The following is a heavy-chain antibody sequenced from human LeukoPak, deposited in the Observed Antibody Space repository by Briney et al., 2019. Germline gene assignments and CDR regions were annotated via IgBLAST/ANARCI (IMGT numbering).Heavy chain of an antibody. CDR3: ARGFYYDAFDI. D-gene: IGHD2-8*01. CDR1: GYTFTSYY. Sequence: ASVKVSCKASGYTFTSYYMHWVRQAPGQGLEWMGIINPSGGSTSYAQKFQGRVTMTRDTSISTAYMELSRLRSDDTAVYYCARGFYYDAFDIWGQGTMVTVSS. J-gene: IGHJ3*02. CDR2: INPSGGST. V-gene: IGHV1-46*01.